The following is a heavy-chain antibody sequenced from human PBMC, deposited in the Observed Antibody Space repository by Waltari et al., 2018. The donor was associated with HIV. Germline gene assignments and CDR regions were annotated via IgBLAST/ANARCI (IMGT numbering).Heavy chain of an antibody. D-gene: IGHD2-2*01. CDR2: ISTDESDK. Sequence: EVQLVESGGDLVQPGGSLSLSCAASGFNFRSYWMHWIRHIPGKGLVWVSHISTDESDKGYLESVKGRFTISRDNAKNTLYLQMKSLRVEDTAIYYCTRDLSTYGHEFDYWGQGTLVTVAS. J-gene: IGHJ4*02. V-gene: IGHV3-74*01. CDR1: GFNFRSYW. CDR3: TRDLSTYGHEFDY.